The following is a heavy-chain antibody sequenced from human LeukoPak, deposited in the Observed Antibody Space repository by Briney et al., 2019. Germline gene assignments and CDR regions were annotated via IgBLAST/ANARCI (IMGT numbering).Heavy chain of an antibody. D-gene: IGHD1-26*01. V-gene: IGHV3-23*01. Sequence: PGGSLRLSCAASGFTFSSYGMSWVRQAPGKGLEWVSAISGSGGSTYYADSVKGRFTISRDNSKNTLYLQMNSLRAEDTAVYYCAKDGEGATTWYDYWGQGTLVTVSS. CDR1: GFTFSSYG. CDR3: AKDGEGATTWYDY. CDR2: ISGSGGST. J-gene: IGHJ4*02.